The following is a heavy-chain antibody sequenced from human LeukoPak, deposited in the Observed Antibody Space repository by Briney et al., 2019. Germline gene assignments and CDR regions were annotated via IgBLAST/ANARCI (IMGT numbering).Heavy chain of an antibody. V-gene: IGHV3-11*06. D-gene: IGHD2-2*01. CDR1: GFTFSNYY. Sequence: GGSLRLSCAASGFTFSNYYMIWIRQAPGKGLEWGAYSSNSGSYTNYSDSVKGRFSISRDNAENSPYRQMNSLRAEDTAVYYCARSPDYYCSSTSCLYYYGMDVWGQGTTVTVSS. CDR2: SSNSGSYT. J-gene: IGHJ6*02. CDR3: ARSPDYYCSSTSCLYYYGMDV.